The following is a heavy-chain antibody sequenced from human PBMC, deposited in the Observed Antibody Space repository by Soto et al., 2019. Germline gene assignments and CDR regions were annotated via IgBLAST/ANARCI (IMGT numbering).Heavy chain of an antibody. CDR3: AREGGVTIFGVVYRGNTDY. J-gene: IGHJ4*02. CDR2: INSDGSST. CDR1: GFTFSSYW. D-gene: IGHD3-3*01. V-gene: IGHV3-74*01. Sequence: GGSLRLSCAASGFTFSSYWMHWVRQAPGKGLVWVSRINSDGSSTSYADSVKGRFTISRDNAKNTLYLQMNSLRAEDTAVYYCAREGGVTIFGVVYRGNTDYWGQGTLVTVSS.